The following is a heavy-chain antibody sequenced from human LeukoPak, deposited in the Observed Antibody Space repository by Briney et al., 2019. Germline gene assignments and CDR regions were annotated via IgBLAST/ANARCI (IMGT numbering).Heavy chain of an antibody. Sequence: GGSLRLSCAASGFTFSTYWIHWVRQVPGKGLVWVARIKDGGTTTDYADSVKGRFTISRDDAKSTLYLHMNSLRAEDTAVYYCTTIRPGYWGQGTLATVSP. CDR3: TTIRPGY. D-gene: IGHD1-26*01. CDR1: GFTFSTYW. J-gene: IGHJ4*02. V-gene: IGHV3-74*01. CDR2: IKDGGTTT.